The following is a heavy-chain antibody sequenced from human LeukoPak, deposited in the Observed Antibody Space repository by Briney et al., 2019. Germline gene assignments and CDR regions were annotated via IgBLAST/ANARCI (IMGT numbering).Heavy chain of an antibody. CDR2: SNPNSGGT. CDR3: ARDDPTRRYCSGGSCYSPDVYYYYGMDV. CDR1: GYTFTGYY. V-gene: IGHV1-2*04. Sequence: ASVKVSCKASGYTFTGYYMHWVRQAPGQGREWMGGSNPNSGGTKYAQKFQVWVTMTRDTSISTAYMELSRLRSDDTAVYYCARDDPTRRYCSGGSCYSPDVYYYYGMDVWGQGTTVTVSS. D-gene: IGHD2-15*01. J-gene: IGHJ6*02.